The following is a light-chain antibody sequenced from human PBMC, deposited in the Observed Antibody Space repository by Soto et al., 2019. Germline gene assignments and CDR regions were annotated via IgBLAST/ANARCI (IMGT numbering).Light chain of an antibody. J-gene: IGLJ1*01. CDR3: SSYTSSSTYV. CDR2: DVS. V-gene: IGLV2-14*01. Sequence: SVLPQPASVSGSPGQSITISCTGTSSDVGGYNYVSWYQQHPGKAPKLMIYDVSNRPSGVSNRFSGSKSGNTASLTISGLQAEDEADYYCSSYTSSSTYVFGTGTKVNFL. CDR1: SSDVGGYNY.